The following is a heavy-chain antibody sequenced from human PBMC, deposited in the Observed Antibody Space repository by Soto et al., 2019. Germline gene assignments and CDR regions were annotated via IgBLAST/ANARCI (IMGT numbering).Heavy chain of an antibody. CDR2: ISGGGGST. CDR3: TKFVFYGDSLVEY. D-gene: IGHD4-17*01. CDR1: GLTFSRFA. J-gene: IGHJ4*02. Sequence: EVQLLESGGDLVQPGGSLRLSCVASGLTFSRFALSWVRQSPGKGLEWVSAISGGGGSTYYADSAKGRFTVSRDNSKNTLYLQMNTLRAEDTAVYYCTKFVFYGDSLVEYWGQGTLVTVSS. V-gene: IGHV3-23*01.